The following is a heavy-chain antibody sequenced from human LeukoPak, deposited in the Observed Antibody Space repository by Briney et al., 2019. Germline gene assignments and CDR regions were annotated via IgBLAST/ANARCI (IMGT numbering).Heavy chain of an antibody. D-gene: IGHD6-19*01. CDR2: IGTSSSYI. CDR3: ARAIAVAGTDWYFDL. CDR1: GFTVSSNY. Sequence: GGSLRLSCAVSGFTVSSNYMSWVRQAPGKGLEWVSSIGTSSSYIYYADSVKGRFTISRDNAKNSLYLQMNSLRAEDTAVYYCARAIAVAGTDWYFDLWGRGTLVTVSS. J-gene: IGHJ2*01. V-gene: IGHV3-21*01.